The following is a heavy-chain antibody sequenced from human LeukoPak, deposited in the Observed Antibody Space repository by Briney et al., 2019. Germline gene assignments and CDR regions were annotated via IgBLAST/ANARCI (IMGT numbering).Heavy chain of an antibody. CDR2: ISSSSNTI. Sequence: GALRLSCAASGFTFSSYSMNLVRQAPGKGVEWVSYISSSSNTIYYADSVKGRFTISRDNAKNSLYLQMSSLRDEDTAVYYCARASSGYPWDYWGQGTLVTVSS. V-gene: IGHV3-48*02. D-gene: IGHD3-22*01. CDR3: ARASSGYPWDY. CDR1: GFTFSSYS. J-gene: IGHJ4*02.